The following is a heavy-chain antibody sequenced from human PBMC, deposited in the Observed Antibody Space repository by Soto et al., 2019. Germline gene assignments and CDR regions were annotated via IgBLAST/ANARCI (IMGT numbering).Heavy chain of an antibody. Sequence: GGSLRLSCAASGFTFSSYGMHWVRQAPGKGLEWVAVIWYDGSNKYYADSVKGRFTISRDNSKNTLYLQMNSLRAEDTAVYYCARAGRTDYYDSSPPFDYWGQGTLVTVS. D-gene: IGHD3-22*01. J-gene: IGHJ4*02. CDR1: GFTFSSYG. V-gene: IGHV3-33*01. CDR3: ARAGRTDYYDSSPPFDY. CDR2: IWYDGSNK.